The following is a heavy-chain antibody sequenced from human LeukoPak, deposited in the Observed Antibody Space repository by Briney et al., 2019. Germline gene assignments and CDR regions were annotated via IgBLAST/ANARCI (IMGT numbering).Heavy chain of an antibody. D-gene: IGHD4-17*01. CDR2: IYSGGST. CDR1: GFTVSSNY. V-gene: IGHV3-66*01. J-gene: IGHJ4*02. Sequence: GESLRLSCAASGFTVSSNYMNWVRQAPGKGLEWVSVIYSGGSTYYADSVKGRFTISRDNSKNTLYLQMNSLRAEDTAVYYCASAYRPYGEMRYWGQGTLATVSS. CDR3: ASAYRPYGEMRY.